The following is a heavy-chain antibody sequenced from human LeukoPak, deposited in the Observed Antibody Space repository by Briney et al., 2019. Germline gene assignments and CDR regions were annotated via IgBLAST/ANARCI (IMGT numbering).Heavy chain of an antibody. CDR1: GYTFTSYD. V-gene: IGHV1-8*01. Sequence: GASVKVSCKASGYTFTSYDINWVRQATGQGLEWMGWMNPNSGNTGYAQKFQGRVTMTRNTSISTAYMELSSLRSEDTAVSYCASKHRTTSDPHAFDIWGQGTMVTVSS. CDR3: ASKHRTTSDPHAFDI. J-gene: IGHJ3*02. D-gene: IGHD4-17*01. CDR2: MNPNSGNT.